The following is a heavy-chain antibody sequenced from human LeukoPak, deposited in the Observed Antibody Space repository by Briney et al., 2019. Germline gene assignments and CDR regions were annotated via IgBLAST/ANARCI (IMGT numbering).Heavy chain of an antibody. CDR2: IYYSGST. CDR3: ARSPGRGRGYFDY. Sequence: SETLSLTCTVSGGSISSYYWSWIRQPPGKGLEWIGYIYYSGSTNYNPSLKSRVTISVDTSKNQFSLKLSSVTAADTAVYYCARSPGRGRGYFDYWGQGTLVTVSS. J-gene: IGHJ4*02. CDR1: GGSISSYY. D-gene: IGHD3-10*01. V-gene: IGHV4-59*08.